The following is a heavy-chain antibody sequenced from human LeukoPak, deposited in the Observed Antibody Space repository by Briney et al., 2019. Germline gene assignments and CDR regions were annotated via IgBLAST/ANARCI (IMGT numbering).Heavy chain of an antibody. V-gene: IGHV3-7*05. J-gene: IGHJ5*02. CDR3: AKDRGITIFGVVGT. CDR1: GFTFSNFW. CDR2: IKQDGGEK. Sequence: GGSLRLSCAASGFTFSNFWMSWVRQAPGKGLEWVASIKQDGGEKYYVDSLKGRFTISRDNAKNSLYLQMNGLRAEDTAVYHCAKDRGITIFGVVGTWGQGTLVTVSS. D-gene: IGHD3-3*01.